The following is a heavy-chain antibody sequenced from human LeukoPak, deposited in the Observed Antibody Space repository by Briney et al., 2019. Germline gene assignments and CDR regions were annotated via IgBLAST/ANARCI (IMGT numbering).Heavy chain of an antibody. CDR1: GFTFSSYG. Sequence: GRSLRLSCAASGFTFSSYGMRWVRQAPGKGLEWVAVIWYDGSNKYYADSVKGRFTISRDNSKNTLYLQMNSLRAEDTAVYYCARDPTPPDSSGYYGLDYWGQGTLVTVSS. CDR2: IWYDGSNK. J-gene: IGHJ4*02. D-gene: IGHD3-22*01. V-gene: IGHV3-33*01. CDR3: ARDPTPPDSSGYYGLDY.